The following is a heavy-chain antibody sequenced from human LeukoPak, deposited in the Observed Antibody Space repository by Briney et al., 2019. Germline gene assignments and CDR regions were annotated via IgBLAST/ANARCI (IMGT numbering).Heavy chain of an antibody. D-gene: IGHD5-18*01. CDR3: ATADTAMGGIDY. V-gene: IGHV1-24*01. J-gene: IGHJ4*02. Sequence: VSVKVSCKVSGYTLTELSMHWVRQAPGKGLEWMGGFDPEDGETIYAQKFQGRVTMTEDTSTDTAYMELSSLRSEDTAVYYCATADTAMGGIDYWGQGTLVTVSS. CDR2: FDPEDGET. CDR1: GYTLTELS.